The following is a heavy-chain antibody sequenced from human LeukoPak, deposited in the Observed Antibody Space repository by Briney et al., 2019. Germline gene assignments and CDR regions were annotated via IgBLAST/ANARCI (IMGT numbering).Heavy chain of an antibody. V-gene: IGHV3-49*04. CDR3: AKSGYNRFDY. J-gene: IGHJ4*02. CDR2: IASETYGGTA. Sequence: GGSLRLSCTASGFTFGDYAMTWVRQAPGKGLEWVGFIASETYGGTAEYAASVKGRFTISRDDSKSIAYLQMNSLIAEDTAVYYCAKSGYNRFDYWGQGTRVTVSS. CDR1: GFTFGDYA. D-gene: IGHD5-24*01.